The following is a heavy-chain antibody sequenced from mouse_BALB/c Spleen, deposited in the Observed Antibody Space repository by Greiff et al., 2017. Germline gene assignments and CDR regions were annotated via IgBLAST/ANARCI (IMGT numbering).Heavy chain of an antibody. D-gene: IGHD2-2*01. V-gene: IGHV5-12-1*01. CDR2: ISSGGGST. Sequence: EVKVVESGGGLVKPGGSLKLSCAASGFAFSSYDMSWVRQTPEKRLEWVAYISSGGGSTYYPDTVKGRFTISRDNAKNTLYLQMSSLKSEDTAMYYCARHGYHYAMDYWGQGTSVTVSS. CDR3: ARHGYHYAMDY. CDR1: GFAFSSYD. J-gene: IGHJ4*01.